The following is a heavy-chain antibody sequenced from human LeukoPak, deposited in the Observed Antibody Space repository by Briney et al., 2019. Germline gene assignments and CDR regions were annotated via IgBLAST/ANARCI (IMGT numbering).Heavy chain of an antibody. CDR1: GYTFTGYY. CDR3: ARMYYDSSGYPNPTSYDAFDI. CDR2: INPSGGST. V-gene: IGHV1-46*01. D-gene: IGHD3-22*01. Sequence: GASVKVSCKASGYTFTGYYMHWVRQAPGQGLEWMGIINPSGGSTSYAQKFQGRVTMTRDTSTSTVYMELSSLRSEDTAVYYCARMYYDSSGYPNPTSYDAFDIWGQGTMVTVSS. J-gene: IGHJ3*02.